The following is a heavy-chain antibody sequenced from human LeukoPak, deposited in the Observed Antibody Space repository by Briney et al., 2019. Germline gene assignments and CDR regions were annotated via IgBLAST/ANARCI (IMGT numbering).Heavy chain of an antibody. V-gene: IGHV4-34*01. CDR2: INHSGST. CDR3: ARDTVVAAKVYYYYYGMDV. CDR1: GGSFSGYY. D-gene: IGHD2-15*01. J-gene: IGHJ6*02. Sequence: SETLSLTCAVYGGSFSGYYWSWIRQPPGKGLEWIGEINHSGSTNYNPSLKSRVTISVDTSKNQFSLKLSSVTAADTAVYYCARDTVVAAKVYYYYYGMDVWGQGTTVTVSS.